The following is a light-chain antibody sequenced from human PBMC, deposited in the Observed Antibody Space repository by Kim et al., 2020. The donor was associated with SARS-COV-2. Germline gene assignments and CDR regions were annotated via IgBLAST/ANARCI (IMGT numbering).Light chain of an antibody. CDR1: NIGSKS. CDR2: YDT. Sequence: APGKTAGITCGGNNIGSKSVYWYQQKPGQAPVLVIYYDTDRPSGIPERFSGSNSGNTATLTISRVEAGDEADYYCQVWDSSSDQGVFGTGTKVTVL. CDR3: QVWDSSSDQGV. J-gene: IGLJ1*01. V-gene: IGLV3-21*04.